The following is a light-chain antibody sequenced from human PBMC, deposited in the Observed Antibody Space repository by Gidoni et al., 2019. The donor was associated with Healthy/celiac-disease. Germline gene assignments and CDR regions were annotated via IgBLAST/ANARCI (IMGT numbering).Light chain of an antibody. Sequence: DIVLTQSLATLSLSPGERATLSCRASQSVSSYLAWYQQKPGQAPRLLIYDASNRATGIPARFSGSESGTDFTLTISSLEPEDFAVYYCQQRSNWPPYTFXQXTKLEIK. V-gene: IGKV3-11*01. J-gene: IGKJ2*01. CDR3: QQRSNWPPYT. CDR1: QSVSSY. CDR2: DAS.